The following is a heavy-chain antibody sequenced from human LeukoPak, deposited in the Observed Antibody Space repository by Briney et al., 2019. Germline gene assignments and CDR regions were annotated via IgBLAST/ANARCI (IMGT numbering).Heavy chain of an antibody. CDR3: AKVRGTFTSGFYFDH. V-gene: IGHV3-9*01. CDR1: SFMFDVQA. Sequence: GGSVTLFCAPSSFMFDVQAAQWARQARGRCLQWLSTIIYNSAFIDYVDSVKGRFTISRDNARNSLYLQLNSLRAEDTAFYFCAKVRGTFTSGFYFDHWGQGTLVTVSA. CDR2: IIYNSAFI. J-gene: IGHJ4*02. D-gene: IGHD3-22*01.